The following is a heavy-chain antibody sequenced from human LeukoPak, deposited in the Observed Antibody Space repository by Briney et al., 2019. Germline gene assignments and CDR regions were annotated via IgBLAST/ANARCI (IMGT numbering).Heavy chain of an antibody. D-gene: IGHD4-23*01. CDR1: GFTFRNYW. V-gene: IGHV3-74*01. CDR2: INSDGSTT. Sequence: GGSLRLSCAASGFTFRNYWMQWVRQVPGKGLVWVSRINSDGSTTNYADSVEGRFTISRDNAKSTMYLQMNSLRADDTAVYSCVRANDYGGPSFWGQGTTVTVSS. J-gene: IGHJ3*01. CDR3: VRANDYGGPSF.